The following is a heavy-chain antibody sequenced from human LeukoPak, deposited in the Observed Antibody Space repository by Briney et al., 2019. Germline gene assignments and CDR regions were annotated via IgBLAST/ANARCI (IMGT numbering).Heavy chain of an antibody. J-gene: IGHJ4*02. V-gene: IGHV5-51*01. CDR3: ARVVKRGYTYGYFDY. Sequence: GASLQICGKAAGSISWIGWGRERPGQGRGWGGIISPCDYDTRYTTAFSGQVTISSDKAISTAYLQWSSLKASDTAMYYCARVVKRGYTYGYFDYWGQGTLVTVSS. CDR1: GSISW. CDR2: ISPCDYDT. D-gene: IGHD5-18*01.